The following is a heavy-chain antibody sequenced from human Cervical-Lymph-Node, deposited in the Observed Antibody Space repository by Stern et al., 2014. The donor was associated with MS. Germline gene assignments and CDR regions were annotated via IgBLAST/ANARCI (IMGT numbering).Heavy chain of an antibody. Sequence: VQLVQSGAEVKKPGASVKVSCKASGYTFTSYGISWVRQAPGQGLEWMGWISAYNGNTNYAQKLQGRATMTTDTSKNPAYMGLRSLRSDDPAVYYCARGGSIAARLFDPWGQGTLVTVSS. J-gene: IGHJ5*02. CDR3: ARGGSIAARLFDP. V-gene: IGHV1-18*01. CDR2: ISAYNGNT. D-gene: IGHD6-6*01. CDR1: GYTFTSYG.